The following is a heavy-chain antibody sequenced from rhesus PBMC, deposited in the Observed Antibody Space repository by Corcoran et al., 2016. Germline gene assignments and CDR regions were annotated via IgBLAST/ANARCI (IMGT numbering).Heavy chain of an antibody. CDR2: ISNGGGST. D-gene: IGHD4-29*01. J-gene: IGHJ4*01. CDR1: GFTFSDSY. Sequence: EVQLVESGGGLAQPGGSRRLSCAASGFTFSDSYVDWVRQGPGKGLEWVSRISNGGGSTWYADSVKGRFTISRENAKNTQYLQMNSLRAEDTAVYYCARDKGYGSSPFDYWGQGVLVTVSS. CDR3: ARDKGYGSSPFDY. V-gene: IGHV3-178*01.